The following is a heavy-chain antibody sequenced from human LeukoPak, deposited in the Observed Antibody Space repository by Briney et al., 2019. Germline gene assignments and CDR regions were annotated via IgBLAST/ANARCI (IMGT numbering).Heavy chain of an antibody. Sequence: GGSLRLSCAASGFSVSGDFMTWVRQVPGKGLEWVANINRDGSGKYYLPSVRGRFTISKDDAKDSLYLQMDSLRPEDTAIYYCARVEYSGNGDLYWGQGTLVTVSS. V-gene: IGHV3-7*01. CDR2: INRDGSGK. CDR3: ARVEYSGNGDLY. CDR1: GFSVSGDF. J-gene: IGHJ4*02. D-gene: IGHD1-26*01.